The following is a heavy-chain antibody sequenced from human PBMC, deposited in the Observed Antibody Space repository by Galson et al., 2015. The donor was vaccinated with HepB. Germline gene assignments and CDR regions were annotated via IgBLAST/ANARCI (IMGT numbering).Heavy chain of an antibody. V-gene: IGHV4-30-4*01. CDR3: ARDGANMVRGVEF. CDR1: GGSFSSGDYY. J-gene: IGHJ3*01. CDR2: IYYSGNT. Sequence: TLSLTCTVSGGSFSSGDYYWSWIRQPPGKGLEWIGYIYYSGNTYYNPSLKSRVTISVDTSKNQFSLKLSSVTAADTAVYYCARDGANMVRGVEFWGQGTMVTVSS. D-gene: IGHD3-10*01.